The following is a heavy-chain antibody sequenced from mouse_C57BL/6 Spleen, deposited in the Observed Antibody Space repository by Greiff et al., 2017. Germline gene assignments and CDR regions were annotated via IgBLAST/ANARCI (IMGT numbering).Heavy chain of an antibody. D-gene: IGHD1-1*01. V-gene: IGHV14-2*01. J-gene: IGHJ2*01. CDR2: IDPEDGET. CDR1: GFNIKDYY. Sequence: EVQLVESGAELVKPGASVKLSCTASGFNIKDYYMHWVKQRTEQGLEWIGRIDPEDGETKYAPKFQGKATITADTSSNTAYLQLSSLTSEDTAVYYCARGPYPSSSRGYFDYWGQGTTLTVSS. CDR3: ARGPYPSSSRGYFDY.